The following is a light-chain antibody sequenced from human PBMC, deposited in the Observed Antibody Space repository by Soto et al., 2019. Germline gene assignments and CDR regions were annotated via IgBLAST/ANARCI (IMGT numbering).Light chain of an antibody. CDR3: QQGSNWPLT. Sequence: EIVLTQSPATLSLSPGERATLSCRASQSVRSYLVWYQQKPGQAPRLLIYDASNRATGIPARFSGSGSGTDFTLTISSLEPEDFALYYCQQGSNWPLTFGGGTKVEIK. J-gene: IGKJ4*01. CDR1: QSVRSY. V-gene: IGKV3-11*01. CDR2: DAS.